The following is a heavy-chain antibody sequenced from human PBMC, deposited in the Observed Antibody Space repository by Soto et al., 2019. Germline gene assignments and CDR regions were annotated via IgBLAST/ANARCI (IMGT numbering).Heavy chain of an antibody. J-gene: IGHJ6*02. CDR3: ARDAYCSSTSCWEGYYYYYGMDV. D-gene: IGHD2-2*01. Sequence: GASLKVSCKASAYTFTSYYMHWVRQAPGQGLEWIGIINPSGGSTSYAQKFQGRVTMTRDTSTSTVYMELSSLRSEDTAVYYCARDAYCSSTSCWEGYYYYYGMDVWGQGTTVTVSS. CDR2: INPSGGST. V-gene: IGHV1-46*01. CDR1: AYTFTSYY.